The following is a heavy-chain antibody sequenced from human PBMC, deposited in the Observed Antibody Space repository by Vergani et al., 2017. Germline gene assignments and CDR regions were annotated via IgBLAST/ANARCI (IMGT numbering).Heavy chain of an antibody. J-gene: IGHJ6*03. D-gene: IGHD2-2*01. V-gene: IGHV4-4*02. Sequence: QMQLQESGPGLVKPSGTLSLTCAVSGGSISSSNWWIWVRQPPGKGLEWIGEISHSGKTNYNPSLKSRVTISVDTSKNQFSLKLSSVTAADTAGYYCARDMSSSKNYYYMDVGGKGTTVTVSS. CDR3: ARDMSSSKNYYYMDV. CDR2: ISHSGKT. CDR1: GGSISSSNW.